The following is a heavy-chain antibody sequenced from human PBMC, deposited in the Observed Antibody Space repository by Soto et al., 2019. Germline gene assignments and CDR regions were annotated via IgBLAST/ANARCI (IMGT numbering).Heavy chain of an antibody. D-gene: IGHD6-13*01. Sequence: QVRLVESGGGVVQPGRSLRLSCAASGFTFSSYGMHWVRQAPGKGLEWVAVISYAGDYQYYADSVKGRFTISRDNSKNTLYLQMNTLRPEDTAVYFCAKSRGGSSWYEGDSWGQGTLVTVSS. CDR2: ISYAGDYQ. CDR3: AKSRGGSSWYEGDS. CDR1: GFTFSSYG. V-gene: IGHV3-30*18. J-gene: IGHJ4*02.